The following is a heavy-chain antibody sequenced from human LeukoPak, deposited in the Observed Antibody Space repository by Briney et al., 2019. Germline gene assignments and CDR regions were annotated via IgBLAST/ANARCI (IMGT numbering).Heavy chain of an antibody. Sequence: SGGSLRLSCAASGFTFSSYGMHWVRQAPGKGLEWVAVISYDGSNKYYADSVKGRFTISRDNSKNTLYLQMNSLRAEDTAGYYCARENPLSYCGGDCYSGAFDIWGQGTMVTVSS. J-gene: IGHJ3*02. CDR1: GFTFSSYG. CDR2: ISYDGSNK. V-gene: IGHV3-30*03. CDR3: ARENPLSYCGGDCYSGAFDI. D-gene: IGHD2-21*02.